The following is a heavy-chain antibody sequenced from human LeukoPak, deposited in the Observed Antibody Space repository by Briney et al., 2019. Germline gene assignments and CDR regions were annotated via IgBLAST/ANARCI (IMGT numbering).Heavy chain of an antibody. D-gene: IGHD3-22*01. CDR1: GFTFSSYA. J-gene: IGHJ4*02. CDR2: ISSSSSYI. Sequence: GSLRLSCAASGFTFSSYAMSWVRQAPGKGLEWVSSISSSSSYIYYADSVKGRFTISRDNAKNSLYLQMNSLRAEDTAVYYCARGITMIVVVNDYWGQGTLVTVSS. CDR3: ARGITMIVVVNDY. V-gene: IGHV3-21*01.